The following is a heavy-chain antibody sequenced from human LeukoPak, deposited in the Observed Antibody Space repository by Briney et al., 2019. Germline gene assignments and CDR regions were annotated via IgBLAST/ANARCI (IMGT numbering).Heavy chain of an antibody. CDR3: ARAPRGLFEYYDFWSGYGYMDV. CDR1: GGSIGSYY. V-gene: IGHV4-59*01. Sequence: SETLSLTCTVSGGSIGSYYWSWIRQPPGKGLEWIGYIYYSGSTNYNPSLKSRVTISVDTSKNQFSLKLSSVTAADTAVYYCARAPRGLFEYYDFWSGYGYMDVWGKGTTVTVSS. CDR2: IYYSGST. J-gene: IGHJ6*03. D-gene: IGHD3-3*01.